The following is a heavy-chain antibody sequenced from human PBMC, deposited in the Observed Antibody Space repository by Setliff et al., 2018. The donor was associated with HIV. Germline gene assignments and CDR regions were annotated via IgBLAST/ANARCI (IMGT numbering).Heavy chain of an antibody. CDR3: ARDLTTDYLDV. V-gene: IGHV3-74*01. CDR2: INNAGSVT. Sequence: GGSLRLSCTASGFTFSNYWMHWVRQGPGKGLVWVSRINNAGSVTTYADSVRGRFTISRDDAKNTLYLQMNDLRAEDPGIYFCARDLTTDYLDVWGKGTTVTVSS. J-gene: IGHJ6*03. D-gene: IGHD4-17*01. CDR1: GFTFSNYW.